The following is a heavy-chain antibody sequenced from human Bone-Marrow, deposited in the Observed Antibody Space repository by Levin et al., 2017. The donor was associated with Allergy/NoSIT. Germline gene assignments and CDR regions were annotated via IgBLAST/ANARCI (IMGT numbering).Heavy chain of an antibody. V-gene: IGHV3-7*01. J-gene: IGHJ3*01. CDR1: GFNFRSYW. Sequence: LSLTCAASGFNFRSYWMNWVRQSPGKGLEWVANIKHDGSQEYFVDSVKGRFTISRDNAKNSLHLQMNSLRADDTALYYCARGDLDGALDLWGEGTMVIVSS. D-gene: IGHD5-24*01. CDR3: ARGDLDGALDL. CDR2: IKHDGSQE.